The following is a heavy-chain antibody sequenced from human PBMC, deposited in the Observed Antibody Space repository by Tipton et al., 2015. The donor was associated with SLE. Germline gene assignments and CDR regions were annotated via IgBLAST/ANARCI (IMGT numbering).Heavy chain of an antibody. V-gene: IGHV4-39*07. CDR2: IYYSGST. CDR1: GGSISSSSYY. CDR3: ARGGDIAAHDY. Sequence: TLSLTCTVSGGSISSSSYYWGWIRQPPGKGLEWIGNIYYSGSTYYNPSLKSRVTISVDTSKNQFSLKLSSVTAADTAVYYCARGGDIAAHDYWGQGTLVTVSS. D-gene: IGHD6-13*01. J-gene: IGHJ4*02.